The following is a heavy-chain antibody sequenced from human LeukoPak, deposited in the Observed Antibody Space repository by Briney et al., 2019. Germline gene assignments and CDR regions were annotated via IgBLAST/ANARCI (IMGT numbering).Heavy chain of an antibody. V-gene: IGHV1-69*04. D-gene: IGHD3-9*01. CDR2: IIPIHGTA. CDR1: GGIFSSYA. Sequence: SVKVSCKASGGIFSSYAISWVRQAPGQGLEWMGRIIPIHGTANYAQKFQGRVTITADKSTSTAYMELRSLRSDDTAVYYCARGNDILTGNPYYYYYMDVWGKGTTVTVSS. J-gene: IGHJ6*03. CDR3: ARGNDILTGNPYYYYYMDV.